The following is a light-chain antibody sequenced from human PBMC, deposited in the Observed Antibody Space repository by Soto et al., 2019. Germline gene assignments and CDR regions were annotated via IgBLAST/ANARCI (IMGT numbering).Light chain of an antibody. CDR2: AAS. CDR3: QKSYNTPPIT. CDR1: QSISTY. J-gene: IGKJ5*01. V-gene: IGKV1-39*01. Sequence: DLPMTQSPSSLSASVGDRVTITCRASQSISTYLNWYQQKPGKAPKLLIYAASTLQSGVPSRFSGSGSGTDFTLTISSLQPEDFATYYCQKSYNTPPITFGQGTRLEIK.